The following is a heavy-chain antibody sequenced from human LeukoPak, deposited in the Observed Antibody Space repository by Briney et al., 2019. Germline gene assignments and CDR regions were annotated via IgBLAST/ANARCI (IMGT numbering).Heavy chain of an antibody. CDR1: GFTFSSYG. Sequence: PGRSLRLSCAASGFTFSSYGMHWVRQAPGKGLEWVAVISYDGSNKYYADSVKGRFTISRDNSKNTLYLQMNSLRAEDTAVYYCAKEDIVVVPAATGPIDYWGQGTLVTVSS. D-gene: IGHD2-2*01. J-gene: IGHJ4*02. CDR3: AKEDIVVVPAATGPIDY. V-gene: IGHV3-30*18. CDR2: ISYDGSNK.